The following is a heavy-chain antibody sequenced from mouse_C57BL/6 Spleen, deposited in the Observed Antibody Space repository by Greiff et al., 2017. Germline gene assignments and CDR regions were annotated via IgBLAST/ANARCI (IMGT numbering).Heavy chain of an antibody. J-gene: IGHJ2*01. Sequence: VQLKESGPELVKPGASVKISCKASGYSFTDYNMNWVKQSNGKSLEWIGVINPNYGTTSYNQKFKGKATLTVDQSSSTAYMQLNSLTSEDSAVYYCARSFGIYYYGSSYFFDYWGQGTTLTVSS. CDR3: ARSFGIYYYGSSYFFDY. D-gene: IGHD1-1*01. V-gene: IGHV1-39*01. CDR2: INPNYGTT. CDR1: GYSFTDYN.